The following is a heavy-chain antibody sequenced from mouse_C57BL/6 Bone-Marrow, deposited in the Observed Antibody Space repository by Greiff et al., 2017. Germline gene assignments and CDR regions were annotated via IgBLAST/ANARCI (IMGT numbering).Heavy chain of an antibody. CDR2: IWWDDDK. Sequence: QVTLKESGPGILQPSQTLSLTCSFSGFSLSTFGMGVGWIRQPSGKGLEWLAHIWWDDDKYYNPALKSRHTISKDTSKNQVFLKIANVDTADTATYYCARIDYYGSSAWFAYWGQGTLVTVSA. D-gene: IGHD1-1*01. CDR1: GFSLSTFGMG. V-gene: IGHV8-8*01. J-gene: IGHJ3*01. CDR3: ARIDYYGSSAWFAY.